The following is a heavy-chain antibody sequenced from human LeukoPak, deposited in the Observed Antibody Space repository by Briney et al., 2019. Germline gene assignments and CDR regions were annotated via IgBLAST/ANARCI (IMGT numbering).Heavy chain of an antibody. D-gene: IGHD5-24*01. Sequence: PGGSLRLSCAASGFTFSSYGMHWVRQAPGKGLEWVAFIRYDGSNKYYADSVKGRFTISRDNSKNTLYLQMNSLRAEDAAVYYCAKRMATDGPFDYWGQGTLVTVSS. V-gene: IGHV3-30*02. CDR3: AKRMATDGPFDY. CDR2: IRYDGSNK. CDR1: GFTFSSYG. J-gene: IGHJ4*02.